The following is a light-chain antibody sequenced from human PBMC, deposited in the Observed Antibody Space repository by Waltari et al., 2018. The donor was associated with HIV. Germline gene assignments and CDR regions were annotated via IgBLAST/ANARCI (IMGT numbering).Light chain of an antibody. CDR2: EVN. CDR3: TSYKDANDGV. V-gene: IGLV2-8*01. J-gene: IGLJ2*01. CDR1: SRDVGGFDY. Sequence: QSALTQPPSASGSPGQSVTISCTGTSRDVGGFDYLSWYHQQPPKAPKLILYEVNRRPSGVPERFSGSKSGNTASLTVSGLQPEDEGDYYCTSYKDANDGVFGGGTKLTVL.